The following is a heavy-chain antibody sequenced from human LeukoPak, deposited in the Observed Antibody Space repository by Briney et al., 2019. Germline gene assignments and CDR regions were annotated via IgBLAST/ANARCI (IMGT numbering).Heavy chain of an antibody. V-gene: IGHV3-21*01. CDR3: ARDFSYDILTGYYPYYYYGMDV. Sequence: GGSLRLSCAASGFTFSSYSMNWVRQAPGKGLEWVSSISSSSSYIYYADSVKGRFTTSRDNAKNSLYLQMNSLRAEDTAVYYCARDFSYDILTGYYPYYYYGMDVWGQGTTVTVSS. J-gene: IGHJ6*02. CDR1: GFTFSSYS. D-gene: IGHD3-9*01. CDR2: ISSSSSYI.